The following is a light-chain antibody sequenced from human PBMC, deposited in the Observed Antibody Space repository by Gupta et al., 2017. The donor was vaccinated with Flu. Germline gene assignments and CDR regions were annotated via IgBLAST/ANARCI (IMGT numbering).Light chain of an antibody. Sequence: EIVLTQSPATLSLSPGEGATLSCRAIRSISNYIAWYQQKPGQAPRLLIYDASNRAPGIPARFSGSGSGTDFTLTISSLEPEDFAVYYCQQRSNWPPYTFGQGTNLEIK. CDR1: RSISNY. CDR3: QQRSNWPPYT. J-gene: IGKJ2*01. CDR2: DAS. V-gene: IGKV3-11*01.